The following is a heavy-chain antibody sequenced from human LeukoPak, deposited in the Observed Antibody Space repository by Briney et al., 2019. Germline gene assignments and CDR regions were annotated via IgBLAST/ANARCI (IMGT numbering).Heavy chain of an antibody. Sequence: PSETLSLTCTVSGYSISSGYYWGWIRQPPGKGLEWIGSIYHSGSTYYNPSLKSRVTISVDTSKNQFSLKLSSVTAADTAVYYCARVNWNLDWSDPWGQGTLVTVSS. CDR2: IYHSGST. J-gene: IGHJ5*02. CDR1: GYSISSGYY. CDR3: ARVNWNLDWSDP. D-gene: IGHD1-7*01. V-gene: IGHV4-38-2*02.